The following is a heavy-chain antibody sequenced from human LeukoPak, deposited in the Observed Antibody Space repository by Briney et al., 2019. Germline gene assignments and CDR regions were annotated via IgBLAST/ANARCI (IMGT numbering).Heavy chain of an antibody. Sequence: PGRSLRLSCAASGFTFSSYAMHWVRQAPGKGLEWVAVISYDGSNKYYADSVKGRFTISRDNSKNSLYLQMNILRAEDTAVYYCARRGGSSSMDYYYHYMDVWGKGTTVTVSS. CDR3: ARRGGSSSMDYYYHYMDV. J-gene: IGHJ6*03. V-gene: IGHV3-30*04. D-gene: IGHD6-6*01. CDR1: GFTFSSYA. CDR2: ISYDGSNK.